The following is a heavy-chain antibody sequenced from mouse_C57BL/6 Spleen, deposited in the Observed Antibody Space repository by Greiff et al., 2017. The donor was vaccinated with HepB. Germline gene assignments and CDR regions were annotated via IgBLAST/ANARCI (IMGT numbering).Heavy chain of an antibody. CDR1: GFTFSSYA. J-gene: IGHJ2*01. CDR3: ARGYSNFDY. Sequence: EVHLVESGGGLVKPGGSLKLSCAASGFTFSSYAMSWVRQTPEKRLEWVATISDGGSYTYYPDNVKGRFTISRDNAKNNLYLQMSHLKSEDTAMYYCARGYSNFDYWGQGTTLTVSS. V-gene: IGHV5-4*01. CDR2: ISDGGSYT. D-gene: IGHD2-5*01.